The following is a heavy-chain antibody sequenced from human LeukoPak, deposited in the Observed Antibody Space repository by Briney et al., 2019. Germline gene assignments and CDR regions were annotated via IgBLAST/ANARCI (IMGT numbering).Heavy chain of an antibody. CDR3: ARVDYGDYVKGAFDT. V-gene: IGHV4-34*04. CDR2: INHRGST. J-gene: IGHJ3*02. CDR1: GGSFSGYY. Sequence: PSETLSLTCAPYGGSFSGYYWSWIRQPPGKGREWMGEINHRGSTNNNPSLKSRATISIDTSKNQFALKLSSVTGADAAVYYCARVDYGDYVKGAFDTWGQGTMVTVSS. D-gene: IGHD4-17*01.